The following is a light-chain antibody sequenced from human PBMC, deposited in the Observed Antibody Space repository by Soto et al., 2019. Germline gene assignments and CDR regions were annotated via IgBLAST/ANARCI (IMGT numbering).Light chain of an antibody. CDR1: SSDVVGCNF. Sequence: LTQTPSASGSPGRSVTISSTGASSDVVGCNFVSWYQQHPGKALKLWIYEVTKRPSGAHDRFSGSRSGNTASLTVSAFQAEDEVDYYSSSYAGSNRIVFGTGPKVT. CDR2: EVT. CDR3: SSYAGSNRIV. J-gene: IGLJ1*01. V-gene: IGLV2-8*01.